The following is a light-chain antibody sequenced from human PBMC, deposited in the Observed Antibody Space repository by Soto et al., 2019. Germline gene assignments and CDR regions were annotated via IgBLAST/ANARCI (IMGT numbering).Light chain of an antibody. CDR3: AAWDDSLTVV. CDR2: TNN. CDR1: SSNIGSNP. Sequence: QSVLTQPPSASGTPGQRVTSSCSGSSSNIGSNPVNWYQQLPGTAPKLLIYTNNERPSGVPDRFSGSKSGTSASLAISGLQAEDEADYYWAAWDDSLTVVFGGGTKLTVL. J-gene: IGLJ2*01. V-gene: IGLV1-44*01.